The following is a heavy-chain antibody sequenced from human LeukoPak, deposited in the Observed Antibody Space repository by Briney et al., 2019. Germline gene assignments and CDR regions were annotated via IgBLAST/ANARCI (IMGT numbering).Heavy chain of an antibody. CDR3: ARVDGYFDY. V-gene: IGHV1-2*02. CDR1: GYTFTGYY. Sequence: ASVKVSCKASGYTFTGYYMHWVRQAPGQGLERMGWINPNSGGTNYAQKFQGRVTMTRDTSISTAYMELSRLRSDDTAVCYCARVDGYFDYWGQGTLVTVSS. J-gene: IGHJ4*02. D-gene: IGHD3/OR15-3a*01. CDR2: INPNSGGT.